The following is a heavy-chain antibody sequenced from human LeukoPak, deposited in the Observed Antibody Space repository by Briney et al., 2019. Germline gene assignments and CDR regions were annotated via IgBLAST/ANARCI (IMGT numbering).Heavy chain of an antibody. D-gene: IGHD3-10*01. CDR3: ARGLGGGLDY. CDR1: GGSFSGYY. J-gene: IGHJ4*02. V-gene: IGHV4-34*01. Sequence: SETLSLTCAVYGGSFSGYYWSWIRQPPGKGLEWIGEINHSGSTNYNPSLKSRVTISVDTSKNQYSLKLSSVTAADTAVYYCARGLGGGLDYWGQGTLVTVSS. CDR2: INHSGST.